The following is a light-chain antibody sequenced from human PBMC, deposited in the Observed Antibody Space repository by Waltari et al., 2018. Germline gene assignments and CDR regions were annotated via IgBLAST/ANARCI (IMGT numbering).Light chain of an antibody. CDR2: EVS. Sequence: QSALTQPPSVSGSPGQSVTISCTGTNSDIGTYNRVSWYQQPPGTAPKLMIYEVSNRPSGVPDLFSGSKSGNTASLTISGVQAEDEADYYCNSYTSSSTVVFGGGTKLTVL. V-gene: IGLV2-18*02. CDR3: NSYTSSSTVV. CDR1: NSDIGTYNR. J-gene: IGLJ2*01.